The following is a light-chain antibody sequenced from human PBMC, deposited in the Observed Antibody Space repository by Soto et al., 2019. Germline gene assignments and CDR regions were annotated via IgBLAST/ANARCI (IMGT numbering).Light chain of an antibody. CDR3: RSDAGSNNLV. Sequence: QSALTQPPSASGSPGQSVTISCTGTSSDVGGYNYVSWYHQHPGKAPKLMIYEVSKRPSGVPDRFSGSKSGNTASLTVSGLQAEDEADYYCRSDAGSNNLVFGGGTKLTVL. CDR2: EVS. V-gene: IGLV2-8*01. CDR1: SSDVGGYNY. J-gene: IGLJ3*02.